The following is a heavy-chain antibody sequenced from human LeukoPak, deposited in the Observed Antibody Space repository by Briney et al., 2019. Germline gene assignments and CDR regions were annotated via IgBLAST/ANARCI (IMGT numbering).Heavy chain of an antibody. V-gene: IGHV3-30-3*01. CDR3: AKDLGLRYYDFWSGYGDWFDP. J-gene: IGHJ5*02. Sequence: PGRSLRLSCAASGFTFSSYAMHWVRQAPGKGLEWVAVISYDGSNKYYADSVKGRFTISRDNSKNTLYLQMNSLRAEDTAVYYCAKDLGLRYYDFWSGYGDWFDPWGQGTLVTVSS. CDR1: GFTFSSYA. CDR2: ISYDGSNK. D-gene: IGHD3-3*01.